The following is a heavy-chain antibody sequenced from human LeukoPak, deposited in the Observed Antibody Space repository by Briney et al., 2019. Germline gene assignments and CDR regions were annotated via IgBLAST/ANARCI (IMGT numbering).Heavy chain of an antibody. Sequence: ASVKVSCKASGYTFTGYYMHWVRQATGQGLEWMGWMNPNSGNTGYAQKFQGRVTMTRNTSISTAYMELSSLRSEDTAVYYCARASQGNLGSQLDYWGQGTLVTVSS. CDR1: GYTFTGYY. V-gene: IGHV1-8*02. D-gene: IGHD1-1*01. J-gene: IGHJ4*02. CDR2: MNPNSGNT. CDR3: ARASQGNLGSQLDY.